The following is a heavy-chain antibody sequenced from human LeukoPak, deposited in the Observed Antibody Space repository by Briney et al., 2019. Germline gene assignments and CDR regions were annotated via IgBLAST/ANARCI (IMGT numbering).Heavy chain of an antibody. J-gene: IGHJ4*02. CDR2: IYYSGST. CDR3: ARGSGYYDYVWGSYRPPQYYFDY. Sequence: PSQTLSLTCTVSGGSISSGGYYWSWIRQHPGKGLEWIGYIYYSGSTYYNPSLKSRVTISVDTSKNQLSLKLRSVTAADTAVYSCARGSGYYDYVWGSYRPPQYYFDYWGQGTLVTVSS. V-gene: IGHV4-31*03. CDR1: GGSISSGGYY. D-gene: IGHD3-16*02.